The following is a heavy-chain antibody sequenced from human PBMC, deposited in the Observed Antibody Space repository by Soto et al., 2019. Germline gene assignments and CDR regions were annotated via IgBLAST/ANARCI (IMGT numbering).Heavy chain of an antibody. CDR2: ISGSGGST. Sequence: PGGSLRLSCAASGLTFSSYAMSWVRQAPGKGLEWVSAISGSGGSTYYADSVKGRFTISRDNAKNTLFLQMHSLRSDDTAVYYCATGTIISLRGYWGRGTLVTVSS. J-gene: IGHJ4*02. CDR1: GLTFSSYA. D-gene: IGHD3-10*01. V-gene: IGHV3-23*01. CDR3: ATGTIISLRGY.